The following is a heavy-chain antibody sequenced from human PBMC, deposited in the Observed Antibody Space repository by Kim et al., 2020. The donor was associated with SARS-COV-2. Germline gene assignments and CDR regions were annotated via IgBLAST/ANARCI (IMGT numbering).Heavy chain of an antibody. D-gene: IGHD6-19*01. CDR1: GGTFSSYA. CDR2: IIPIFGTA. CDR3: ARQAGGTYGMDV. J-gene: IGHJ6*02. V-gene: IGHV1-69*13. Sequence: SVKVSCKASGGTFSSYAISWVRQAPGQGLEWMGVIIPIFGTANYSQKFKGRVTITADESTSTTYMELSSLRSEDTAVYYCARQAGGTYGMDVWGQGTTVTVSS.